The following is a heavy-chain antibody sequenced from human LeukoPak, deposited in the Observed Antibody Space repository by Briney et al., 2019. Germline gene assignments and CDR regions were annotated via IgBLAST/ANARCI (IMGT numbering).Heavy chain of an antibody. J-gene: IGHJ6*03. CDR2: IHHSGST. Sequence: SETLSLTCTVSGDSITNNYWTWIRQSPEKGLEWMGFIHHSGSTDYNPSLKGRVSISVDMSKNQFSLNLRFETAADTAIYFCARERSHFYYMDVWGKGTKVTVSS. CDR1: GDSITNNY. V-gene: IGHV4-59*01. D-gene: IGHD3-10*01. CDR3: ARERSHFYYMDV.